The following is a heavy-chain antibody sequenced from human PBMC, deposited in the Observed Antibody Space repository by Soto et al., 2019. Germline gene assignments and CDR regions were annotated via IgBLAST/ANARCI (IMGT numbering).Heavy chain of an antibody. Sequence: SETLSLTCTVSGGSVSSGSYYWSWIRQPPGKGLEWIGYIYYSGSTNYNPSLKSRVTISVDTSKNQFSLKLSSVTAADTAVYYCAKFNYYDSSGYLNHWGQGTLVTVSS. J-gene: IGHJ4*02. CDR2: IYYSGST. CDR3: AKFNYYDSSGYLNH. CDR1: GGSVSSGSYY. V-gene: IGHV4-61*01. D-gene: IGHD3-22*01.